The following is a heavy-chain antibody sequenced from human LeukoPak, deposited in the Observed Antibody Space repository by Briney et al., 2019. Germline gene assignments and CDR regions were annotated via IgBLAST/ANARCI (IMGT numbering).Heavy chain of an antibody. J-gene: IGHJ4*02. CDR2: MNPNSGNT. Sequence: ASVKVSCKASGYTFTSNDINWVRQATGQGLEWMGWMNPNSGNTGYAQKFQGRVTITRNTSISTAYMELSSLRSEDTAVYYCARGQARGVVVVVAATTPLFDYWGQGTLVTVSS. CDR3: ARGQARGVVVVVAATTPLFDY. CDR1: GYTFTSND. D-gene: IGHD2-15*01. V-gene: IGHV1-8*03.